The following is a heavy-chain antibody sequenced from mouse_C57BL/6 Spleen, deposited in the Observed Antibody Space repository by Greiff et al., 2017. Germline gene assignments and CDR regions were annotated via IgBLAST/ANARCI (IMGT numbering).Heavy chain of an antibody. J-gene: IGHJ2*01. D-gene: IGHD3-2*02. V-gene: IGHV1-15*01. Sequence: VQLQQSGAELVRPGASVTLSCKASGYTFTDYEMHWVKQTHVHGLEWIGAIDPETGGTAYNQKFKGKAILTADKSSSTAYMELRSLTSEDSAVYYCTDSSGYDSDYWGQGTTLTVSS. CDR2: IDPETGGT. CDR1: GYTFTDYE. CDR3: TDSSGYDSDY.